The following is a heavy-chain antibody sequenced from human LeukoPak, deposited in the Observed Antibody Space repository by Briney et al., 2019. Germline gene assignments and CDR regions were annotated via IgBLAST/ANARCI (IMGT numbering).Heavy chain of an antibody. D-gene: IGHD1-26*01. CDR1: GGSISSYY. CDR3: VKTVGGGAFDI. J-gene: IGHJ3*02. CDR2: IYYSGST. V-gene: IGHV4-59*08. Sequence: PSETLSLTCTVSGGSISSYYWSWIRQPPGKGLEWIGYIYYSGSTNYNPSLKSRVTISVDTSKNQFSLKLSSVTAADTAVYYCVKTVGGGAFDIWGQGTMVTVSS.